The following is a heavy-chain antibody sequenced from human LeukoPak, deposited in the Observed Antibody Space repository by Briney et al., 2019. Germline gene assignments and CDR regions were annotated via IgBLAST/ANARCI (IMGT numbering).Heavy chain of an antibody. CDR2: IHTGGST. Sequence: GGSLRLSCTASGFTFTNYWLSWVRQAPGKGLEWVSVIHTGGSTYYADSVKGRFTISRDTSNNTLYLQMNSLRADDTAVYYCAREGKWLQLRYFDYWGQGTLVTVSS. D-gene: IGHD5-24*01. CDR3: AREGKWLQLRYFDY. V-gene: IGHV3-53*01. J-gene: IGHJ4*02. CDR1: GFTFTNYW.